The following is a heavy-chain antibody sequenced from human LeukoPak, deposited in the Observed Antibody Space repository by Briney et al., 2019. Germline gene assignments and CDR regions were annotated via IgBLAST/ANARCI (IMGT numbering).Heavy chain of an antibody. CDR3: AKVYDTGTYYPLGY. J-gene: IGHJ4*02. CDR2: ISYDGNNK. V-gene: IGHV3-30*18. Sequence: GSLRLSCAASGFTFNTYGMHWVRQAPGKGLEWVAVISYDGNNKYYADSVKGRFTISRDNSKNILYLQMNSLRAEDTAVYYCAKVYDTGTYYPLGYWAQGTLVTVSS. D-gene: IGHD3-22*01. CDR1: GFTFNTYG.